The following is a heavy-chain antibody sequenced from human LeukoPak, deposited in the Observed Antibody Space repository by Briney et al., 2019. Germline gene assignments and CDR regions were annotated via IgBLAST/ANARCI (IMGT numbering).Heavy chain of an antibody. CDR3: ATAVLLRNYYGLGTYYNGAFDI. CDR1: GFTFSSHA. J-gene: IGHJ3*02. Sequence: PGGSLRLSCAASGFTFSSHAMSWVRQAPGKGLKWVSTVSGSGASTYYADSVKGRFSISRDNSGNTLYLHMNSLRAEDTAVYYCATAVLLRNYYGLGTYYNGAFDIWGQGTMVTVSS. CDR2: VSGSGAST. V-gene: IGHV3-23*01. D-gene: IGHD3-10*01.